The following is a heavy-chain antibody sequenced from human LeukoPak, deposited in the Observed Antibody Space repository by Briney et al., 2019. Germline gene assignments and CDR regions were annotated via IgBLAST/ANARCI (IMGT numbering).Heavy chain of an antibody. Sequence: GGSLRLSCAASGFTFNNYGMLWVRQAPGKGLEWVAVISYDGRNKHYPDSVKGRFTISRDISTDTLWLQVDSLRTEDTAVYYCAKGPLRGTAAAIDYWGQGTLVTVSS. V-gene: IGHV3-30*18. J-gene: IGHJ4*02. D-gene: IGHD2-2*01. CDR3: AKGPLRGTAAAIDY. CDR1: GFTFNNYG. CDR2: ISYDGRNK.